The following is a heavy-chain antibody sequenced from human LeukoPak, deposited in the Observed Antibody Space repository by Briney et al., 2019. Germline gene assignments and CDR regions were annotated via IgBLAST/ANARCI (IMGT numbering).Heavy chain of an antibody. CDR2: ISANGGTT. Sequence: PGGSLKLSCAASGFTFDSYAMSWVRQAPGEGLEWVSVISANGGTTYYADSVKGRFTISRDNSKNTLYLQMNSLRAEDTALYYCAKDAYYGSGTFYRHDAFDIWGQGTMVTASS. J-gene: IGHJ3*02. V-gene: IGHV3-23*01. D-gene: IGHD3-10*01. CDR1: GFTFDSYA. CDR3: AKDAYYGSGTFYRHDAFDI.